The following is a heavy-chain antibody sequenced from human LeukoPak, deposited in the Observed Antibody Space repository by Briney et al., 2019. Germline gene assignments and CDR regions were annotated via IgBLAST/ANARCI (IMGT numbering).Heavy chain of an antibody. CDR1: GYTFTKYY. J-gene: IGHJ5*02. Sequence: ASVKVSCKASGYTFTKYYMFWVRQAPGRGLEWMGRINPSSGGTDYAQKFQGRVTMTRDTSISTAYMELSRLRSDDTAMYYCARGYCSGGSCYSVENWFDPWGRGTLVTVSS. V-gene: IGHV1-2*06. CDR3: ARGYCSGGSCYSVENWFDP. D-gene: IGHD2-15*01. CDR2: INPSSGGT.